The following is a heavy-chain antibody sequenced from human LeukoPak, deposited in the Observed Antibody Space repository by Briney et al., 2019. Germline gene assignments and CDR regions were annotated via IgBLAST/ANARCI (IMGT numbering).Heavy chain of an antibody. J-gene: IGHJ3*02. D-gene: IGHD3-22*01. Sequence: GGSLRLSCAASGFTFSSYGMHWVRQAPGKGLEWVAVIWYGGSNKYYADSVKGRFTISRDNSKNTLYLQMNSLRAEDTAVYYCARDRHHYYDMDDAFDIWGQGTMVTVSS. V-gene: IGHV3-33*01. CDR1: GFTFSSYG. CDR3: ARDRHHYYDMDDAFDI. CDR2: IWYGGSNK.